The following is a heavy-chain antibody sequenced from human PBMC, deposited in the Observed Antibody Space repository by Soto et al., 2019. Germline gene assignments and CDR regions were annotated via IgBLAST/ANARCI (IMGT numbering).Heavy chain of an antibody. CDR1: GGSISSGGYY. J-gene: IGHJ4*02. CDR2: IYYSGST. CDR3: ARVANTNRGSDY. V-gene: IGHV4-31*03. D-gene: IGHD2-8*01. Sequence: SETLSLTCTVSGGSISSGGYYWSWIRQHPGKGLEWIGYIYYSGSTYYNPSLKSRVTISVDTSKNQFSLKLSSVTAADTAVYYCARVANTNRGSDYWGQGTLVTVSS.